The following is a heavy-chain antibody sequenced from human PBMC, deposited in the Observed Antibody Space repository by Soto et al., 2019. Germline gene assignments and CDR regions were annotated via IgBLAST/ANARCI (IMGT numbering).Heavy chain of an antibody. J-gene: IGHJ4*02. CDR1: GGTFSSYA. Sequence: SVKVSCKASGGTFSSYAISWVRQAPGQGLEWMGGIIPIFGTANYAQKFQGRVTITADESTSTAYMELSSLRSEDTAVYYCARVRKEQQLVLYFDYWGQGTLVTVSS. V-gene: IGHV1-69*13. CDR2: IIPIFGTA. D-gene: IGHD6-13*01. CDR3: ARVRKEQQLVLYFDY.